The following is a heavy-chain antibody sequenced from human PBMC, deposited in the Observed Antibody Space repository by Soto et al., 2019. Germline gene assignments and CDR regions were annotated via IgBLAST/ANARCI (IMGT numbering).Heavy chain of an antibody. CDR2: ISSSSSTI. CDR3: ARDRSYYDILTSEYYYYYGMAV. CDR1: GFTFSSYS. Sequence: EVQLVESGGGLVQPGGSLRLSCAASGFTFSSYSMNWVRQAPGKGLEWVSYISSSSSTIYYADSVKGRFTISRDNAKNSLYLQMNSLRAEDTAVYYCARDRSYYDILTSEYYYYYGMAVWGQGTTVTASS. D-gene: IGHD3-9*01. J-gene: IGHJ6*02. V-gene: IGHV3-48*01.